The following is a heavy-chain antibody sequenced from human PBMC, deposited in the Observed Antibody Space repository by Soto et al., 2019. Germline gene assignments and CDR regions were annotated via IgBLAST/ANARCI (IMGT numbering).Heavy chain of an antibody. CDR1: GDSISGYY. D-gene: IGHD2-2*01. J-gene: IGHJ4*02. CDR2: IYYSGST. Sequence: SETLSLTCTVAGDSISGYYWSYFRQPPGKGLEWIGYIYYSGSTNYNPSLKSRLTMSVDTSKDQFSLKLSSVTAADTAVYYCAREIVVARGASYFDYWGPGTLVTVSS. V-gene: IGHV4-59*01. CDR3: AREIVVARGASYFDY.